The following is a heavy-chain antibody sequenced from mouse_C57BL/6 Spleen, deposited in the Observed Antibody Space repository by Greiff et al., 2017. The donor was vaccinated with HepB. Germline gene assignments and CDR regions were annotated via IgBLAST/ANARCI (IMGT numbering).Heavy chain of an antibody. CDR3: ARSYYYGSEVFDY. J-gene: IGHJ2*01. CDR1: GYTFTDHT. CDR2: IYPRDGST. Sequence: VQRVESDAELVKPGASVKISCKVSGYTFTDHTIHWMKQRPEQGLEWIGYIYPRDGSTKYNEKFKGKATLTADKSSSTAYMQLNSLTSEDSAVYFCARSYYYGSEVFDYWGQGTTLTVSS. D-gene: IGHD1-1*01. V-gene: IGHV1-78*01.